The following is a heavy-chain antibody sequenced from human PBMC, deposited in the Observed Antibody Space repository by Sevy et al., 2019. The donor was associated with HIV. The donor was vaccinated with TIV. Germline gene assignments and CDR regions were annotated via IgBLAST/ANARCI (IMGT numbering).Heavy chain of an antibody. D-gene: IGHD6-13*01. CDR3: ARDYSSSWYSDYYYYGMDV. CDR1: GGSISSSNW. J-gene: IGHJ6*02. Sequence: SETLSLTCAVSGGSISSSNWWSWVRQPPGKGLEWIGEIYHGGSTNYNPSLKSRVTISVDKSKNQFSLKLSSVTAADTAVYYCARDYSSSWYSDYYYYGMDVWGQGTTVTVSS. CDR2: IYHGGST. V-gene: IGHV4-4*02.